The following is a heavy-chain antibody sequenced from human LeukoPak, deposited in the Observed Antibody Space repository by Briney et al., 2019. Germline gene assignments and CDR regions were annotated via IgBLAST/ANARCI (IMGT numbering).Heavy chain of an antibody. J-gene: IGHJ4*02. V-gene: IGHV4-34*01. CDR1: GGSFGGYY. CDR2: INHSGST. CDR3: ARGRYSSSWYRH. D-gene: IGHD6-13*01. Sequence: SETLSLTCAVYGGSFGGYYWSWIRQPPGKGLEWIGEINHSGSTNYNPSLKSRVTISVDTSKNQFSLKLSSVTAADTAVYYCARGRYSSSWYRHWGQGTLVTVSS.